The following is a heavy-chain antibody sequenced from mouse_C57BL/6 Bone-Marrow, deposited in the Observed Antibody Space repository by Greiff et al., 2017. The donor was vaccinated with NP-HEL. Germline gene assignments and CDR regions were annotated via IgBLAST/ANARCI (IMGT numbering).Heavy chain of an antibody. V-gene: IGHV1-42*01. CDR2: INPSTGGT. D-gene: IGHD2-5*01. J-gene: IGHJ2*01. Sequence: VQLQQSGPELVKPGASVKISCKASGYSFTGYYMNWVKQSPEKSLEWIGEINPSTGGTTYNQKFKAKATLTVDKSSSTAYMQLKSLTSEDSAVYYCARDYYSNSYFDYWGQGTTLTVSS. CDR3: ARDYYSNSYFDY. CDR1: GYSFTGYY.